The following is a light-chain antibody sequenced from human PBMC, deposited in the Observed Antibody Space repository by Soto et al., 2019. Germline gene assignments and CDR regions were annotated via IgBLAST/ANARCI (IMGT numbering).Light chain of an antibody. CDR3: GSYAGSSTLYV. V-gene: IGLV2-8*01. CDR2: EVT. J-gene: IGLJ1*01. Sequence: QSVLTQPPSASGSLGQSVTISCTGTASDVGAYNYVSWYQQHPGKAHKLMIYEVTKRPSGVPDRFSGSKSGNTASLTVSGLQAEDEADYYCGSYAGSSTLYVFGTGTKVTV. CDR1: ASDVGAYNY.